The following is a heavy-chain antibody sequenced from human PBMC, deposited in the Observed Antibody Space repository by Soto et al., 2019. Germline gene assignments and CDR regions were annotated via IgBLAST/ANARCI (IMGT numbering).Heavy chain of an antibody. CDR3: AKGGDIVVVVAAYFDY. Sequence: EVQLLESGGGLVQPGGSLRLSCAASGFTFSSYAMSWVRQAPGKGLEWVSAISGSGGSTYYADSVKGRFTISRDNSKNTLYLQMNSLGAEDTAVYYCAKGGDIVVVVAAYFDYWGQGTLVTVSS. D-gene: IGHD2-15*01. CDR1: GFTFSSYA. J-gene: IGHJ4*02. V-gene: IGHV3-23*01. CDR2: ISGSGGST.